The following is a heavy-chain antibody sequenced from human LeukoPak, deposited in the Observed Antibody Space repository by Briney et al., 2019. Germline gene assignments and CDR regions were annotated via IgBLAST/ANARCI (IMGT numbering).Heavy chain of an antibody. CDR1: GGSISSSSYY. CDR2: IFYSGIL. CDR3: ARAPIAVAGAGHEYFDY. J-gene: IGHJ4*02. Sequence: PSETLSLTCTVSGGSISSSSYYWGWIRQPPGSGLEWSGSIFYSGILYYSPSLKSRVTISVDTSRNQFSLKLTSVTAADTAVYYCARAPIAVAGAGHEYFDYWGQGTLVTVSS. D-gene: IGHD6-19*01. V-gene: IGHV4-39*01.